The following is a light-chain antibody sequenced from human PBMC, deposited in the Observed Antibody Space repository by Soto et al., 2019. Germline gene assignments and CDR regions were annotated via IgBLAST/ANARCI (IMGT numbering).Light chain of an antibody. Sequence: EIVLPQSPGTLSLSPGERATLSCRASQSVTSNYVAWYQQKPGQAPRLLIYDAPSRATGIPDRFSGGGSGTDFTLTISRLEPEDFAVYYCQQFSSYPLTFGGGTKVDI. CDR1: QSVTSNY. V-gene: IGKV3-20*01. CDR3: QQFSSYPLT. J-gene: IGKJ4*01. CDR2: DAP.